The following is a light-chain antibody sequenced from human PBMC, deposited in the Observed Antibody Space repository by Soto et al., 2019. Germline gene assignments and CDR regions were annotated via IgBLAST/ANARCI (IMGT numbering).Light chain of an antibody. J-gene: IGKJ5*01. CDR1: QSVSSH. CDR2: EAS. V-gene: IGKV3-11*01. CDR3: QQRSNWPPSIT. Sequence: EIVLTQSPATLSLSPGERATLACRASQSVSSHLAWYQQKPGQAPRLLVYEASNKATGVPARFSGSGSGTDFTINISSLDPEDFAVYYYQQRSNWPPSITFGQGTRLEI.